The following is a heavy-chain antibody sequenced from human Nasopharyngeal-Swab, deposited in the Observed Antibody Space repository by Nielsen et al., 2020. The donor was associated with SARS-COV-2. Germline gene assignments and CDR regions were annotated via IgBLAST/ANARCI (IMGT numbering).Heavy chain of an antibody. CDR1: GFTLSSYW. CDR2: IKQDGSEK. D-gene: IGHD6-13*01. CDR3: ATCGGSSWYFDY. J-gene: IGHJ4*02. Sequence: GASLQIPCAASGFTLSSYWMSWVRQAPGKGLEWVANIKQDGSEKYYVDSVKGRFTISRDNAKNSLYLQMNSLRAEDTAVYYCATCGGSSWYFDYWGQGTLVTVSS. V-gene: IGHV3-7*01.